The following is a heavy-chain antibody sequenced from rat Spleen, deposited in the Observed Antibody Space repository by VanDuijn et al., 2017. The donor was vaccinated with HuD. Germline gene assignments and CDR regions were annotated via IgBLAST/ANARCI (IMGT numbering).Heavy chain of an antibody. CDR1: GFTFSDYY. Sequence: EVQLVESGGGLVQPGRSLKLSCAASGFTFSDYYMAWVRQAPTKGLEWVASITNAAGKVHYPDSVKGRFTISRDTAQNTLYLQMNSPTSEDTATYYCTREGGLEGILGFDYWGQGVMVTVSS. J-gene: IGHJ2*01. V-gene: IGHV5-20*01. CDR3: TREGGLEGILGFDY. CDR2: ITNAAGKV. D-gene: IGHD1-6*01.